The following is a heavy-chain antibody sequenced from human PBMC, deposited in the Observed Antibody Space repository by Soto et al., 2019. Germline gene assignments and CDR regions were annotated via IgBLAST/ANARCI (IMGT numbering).Heavy chain of an antibody. CDR2: IWYDGSNK. CDR1: GFTFSSYG. CDR3: AREGTMVRGVITAVDY. V-gene: IGHV3-33*01. Sequence: GGSLRLSCAASGFTFSSYGMHWVRQAPGKGLEWVAVIWYDGSNKYYADSVKGRFTISRDNSKNTLYLQMNSLRAEDTAVYYCAREGTMVRGVITAVDYWGQGTLVTVSS. J-gene: IGHJ4*02. D-gene: IGHD3-10*01.